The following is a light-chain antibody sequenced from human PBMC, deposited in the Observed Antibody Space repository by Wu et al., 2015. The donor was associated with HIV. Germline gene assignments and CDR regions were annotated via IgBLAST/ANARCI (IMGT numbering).Light chain of an antibody. CDR1: QSVGSN. J-gene: IGKJ1*01. CDR3: QQYYNWPAT. CDR2: GAS. Sequence: EIVLTQSPGTLSLSPGERATLSCRASQSVGSNLAWYQQKRGQAPRLLIYGASTRATGNPARFSGSGSGTEFTLTISSMQPEDIAVYYCQQYYNWPATFAEGTKV. V-gene: IGKV3-15*01.